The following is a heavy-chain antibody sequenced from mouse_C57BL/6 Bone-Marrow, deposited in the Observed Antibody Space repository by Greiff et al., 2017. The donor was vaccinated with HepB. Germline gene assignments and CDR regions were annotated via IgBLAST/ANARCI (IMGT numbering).Heavy chain of an antibody. CDR1: GFTFSNYW. D-gene: IGHD1-1*01. CDR2: IRLKSDNYAT. V-gene: IGHV6-3*01. J-gene: IGHJ3*01. CDR3: TGWGGSSSWFAY. Sequence: EVMLVESGGGLVQPGGSMKLSCVASGFTFSNYWMNWVRQSPEKGLEWVAQIRLKSDNYATHYAESVKGRFTISRDDSKSSVYLQMNNLRAEDTGIYYCTGWGGSSSWFAYWGQGTLVTVSA.